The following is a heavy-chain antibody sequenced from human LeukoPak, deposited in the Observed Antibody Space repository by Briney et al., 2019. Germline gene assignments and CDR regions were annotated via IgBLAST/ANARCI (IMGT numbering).Heavy chain of an antibody. CDR3: ARGAAGTTLFDY. Sequence: GGSLRLSCAASGFTFRSYWMHWVRQAPGRGLVWVSRINSDRSSTSYADSVKGRFTISRDNAKNTLYLQMNSLRAEDMALYYCARGAAGTTLFDYWGQGTLVTVSS. CDR2: INSDRSST. V-gene: IGHV3-74*01. J-gene: IGHJ4*02. CDR1: GFTFRSYW. D-gene: IGHD6-13*01.